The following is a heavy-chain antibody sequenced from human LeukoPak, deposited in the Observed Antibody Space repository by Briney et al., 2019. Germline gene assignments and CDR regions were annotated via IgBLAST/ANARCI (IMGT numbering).Heavy chain of an antibody. CDR2: ISYSGTS. J-gene: IGHJ5*02. Sequence: SETLSLTCTVSGGSISGSNYYWGWIRQPPGKGLEWIGSISYSGTSNYNPSLKSRVTISVDTSKNQFSLKLSSVTAADTAVYYCARRLLTMIVVVTPRSGWFDPWGQGTLVTVSS. CDR1: GGSISGSNYY. V-gene: IGHV4-39*07. CDR3: ARRLLTMIVVVTPRSGWFDP. D-gene: IGHD3-22*01.